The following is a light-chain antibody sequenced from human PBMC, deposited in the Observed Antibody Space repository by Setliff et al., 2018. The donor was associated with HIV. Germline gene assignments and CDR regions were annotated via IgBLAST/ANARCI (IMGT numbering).Light chain of an antibody. CDR2: EVN. Sequence: QSALTRPPSVSGSPGQSIIISCTGTINNIGSYNRVSWYQQRPGTAPKLIIFEVNKRPSGVSNRFSGSKSGSTASLAISGLQADDEGDYYCCSYAGTDTFVVFGTGTKVTVL. CDR1: INNIGSYNR. CDR3: CSYAGTDTFVV. J-gene: IGLJ1*01. V-gene: IGLV2-23*02.